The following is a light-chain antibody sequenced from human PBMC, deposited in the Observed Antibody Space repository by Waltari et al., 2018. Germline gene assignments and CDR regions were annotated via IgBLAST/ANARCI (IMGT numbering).Light chain of an antibody. CDR1: QNLLYSSNNKNY. J-gene: IGKJ2*01. CDR3: QQYYTTPPYT. Sequence: DIVMTQSPDSLAVSLGERATINCKSSQNLLYSSNNKNYLAWYQQKPGQPPKLRIYWASTREFGVPDRFSGSGSETDFTLTISSLQAEDVAVYYCQQYYTTPPYTFGQGTKLEIK. V-gene: IGKV4-1*01. CDR2: WAS.